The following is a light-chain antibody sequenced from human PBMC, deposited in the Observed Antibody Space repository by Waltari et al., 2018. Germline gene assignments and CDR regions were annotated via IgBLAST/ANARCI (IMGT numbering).Light chain of an antibody. CDR1: EDIVNY. J-gene: IGKJ5*01. V-gene: IGKV1-33*01. CDR2: EAS. CDR3: QQSDNFPFT. Sequence: DIQLTQSPSSLSASVGDRVTITCQASEDIVNYLNWYQQKSGKAPKLLIYEASNLETGVPSRFSGNGSRTDFTFTITTLQPEDLATYYCQQSDNFPFTFGQGTRLDLK.